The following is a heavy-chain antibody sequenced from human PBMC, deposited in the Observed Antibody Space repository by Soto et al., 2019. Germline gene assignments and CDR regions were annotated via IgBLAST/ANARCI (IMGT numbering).Heavy chain of an antibody. CDR1: GYSFFSYY. CDR3: ARGGATIFGVIDS. V-gene: IGHV1-46*01. Sequence: GASVKVSCKASGYSFFSYYIHWVRQAPGQGLEWMGRFLASGGNTFYAQRFRGRVSMTRDTSSTNTVSLELTSLTPDDTAVYYCARGGATIFGVIDSWGQGXRVTVYS. D-gene: IGHD3-3*02. J-gene: IGHJ4*02. CDR2: FLASGGNT.